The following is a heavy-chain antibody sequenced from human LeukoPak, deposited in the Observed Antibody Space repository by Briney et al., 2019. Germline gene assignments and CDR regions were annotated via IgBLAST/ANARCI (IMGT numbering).Heavy chain of an antibody. J-gene: IGHJ5*02. D-gene: IGHD3-10*01. V-gene: IGHV4-59*01. CDR3: ARTVGITMVRGVIWWFDP. CDR2: IYYSGST. Sequence: QTSETLSLTCAVYGGSFSGYYWSWIRQPPGKGLEWIGYIYYSGSTNYNPSLKSRVTISVDTSKNQFSLKLSSVTAADTAVYYCARTVGITMVRGVIWWFDPWGQGTLVTVSS. CDR1: GGSFSGYY.